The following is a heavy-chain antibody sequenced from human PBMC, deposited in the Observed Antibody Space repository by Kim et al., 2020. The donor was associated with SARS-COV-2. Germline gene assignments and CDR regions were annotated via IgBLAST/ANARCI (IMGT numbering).Heavy chain of an antibody. Sequence: SVKVSYKASGGSFRKYAISWVRQAPAQGLEWMGGVIPEFAVSNYAQKFQDRVAITADDATSTAYMELSGLTSADTPVYYCTRGPKLQIPMDIGG. CDR2: VIPEFAVS. CDR3: TRGPKLQIPMDI. CDR1: GGSFRKYA. V-gene: IGHV1-69*13. D-gene: IGHD2-21*01. J-gene: IGHJ6*03.